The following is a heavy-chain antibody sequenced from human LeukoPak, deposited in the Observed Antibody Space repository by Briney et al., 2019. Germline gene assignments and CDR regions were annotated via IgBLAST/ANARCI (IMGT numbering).Heavy chain of an antibody. CDR2: ISYDGSSE. CDR1: GFIFNNYA. J-gene: IGHJ4*02. CDR3: AKSRSGNDYVWGSFDY. Sequence: GRSLRLSCEASGFIFNNYAMHWVRQAPGKGLEWVAVISYDGSSENHADSVKGRFTISRDNSKNTLHLHMNSLRSEDTAVYYCAKSRSGNDYVWGSFDYWGQGTLVTVPS. V-gene: IGHV3-30*04. D-gene: IGHD3-16*01.